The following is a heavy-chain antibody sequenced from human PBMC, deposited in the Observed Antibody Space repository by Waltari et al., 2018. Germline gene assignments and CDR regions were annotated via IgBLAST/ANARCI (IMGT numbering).Heavy chain of an antibody. J-gene: IGHJ6*03. CDR1: GYTFSRYG. V-gene: IGHV1-18*01. D-gene: IGHD2-8*01. CDR2: ISVSNGAT. Sequence: QVQLVQSGAEVKKPGASVKVSCKASGYTFSRYGISWARQAPGQGLEWMGWISVSNGATVYAHTLQGRVTMTTDSSTNTAYLELRSLRSDDTAVYYCARTPDNDYYMDVWGKGTTVTISS. CDR3: ARTPDNDYYMDV.